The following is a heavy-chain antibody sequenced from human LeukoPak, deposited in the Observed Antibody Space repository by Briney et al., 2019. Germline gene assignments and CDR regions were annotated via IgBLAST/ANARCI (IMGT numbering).Heavy chain of an antibody. J-gene: IGHJ4*02. CDR2: TNHSGST. Sequence: SETLSLTCAVYGGSFSGYYWSWIRQPPGKGLEWIGETNHSGSTNYNPSLKSRVTISVDTSKNQFSLKLSSVTAADTAVYYCARGLRSRHYYFDYWGQGTLVTVSS. V-gene: IGHV4-34*01. CDR3: ARGLRSRHYYFDY. D-gene: IGHD5-24*01. CDR1: GGSFSGYY.